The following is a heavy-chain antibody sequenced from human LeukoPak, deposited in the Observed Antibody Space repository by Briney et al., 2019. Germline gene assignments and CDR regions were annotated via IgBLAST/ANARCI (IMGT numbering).Heavy chain of an antibody. Sequence: SETLSLTCTVSGGSISSYYWSWIRQPPGKGLEWIGYIYYSGSTNYNPSLKSRVTISVDTSKNQFSLKLSSVTAADTAVYYCARVGATKGYYYGMDVWGQGTTVTVSS. D-gene: IGHD1-26*01. CDR2: IYYSGST. J-gene: IGHJ6*02. V-gene: IGHV4-59*01. CDR3: ARVGATKGYYYGMDV. CDR1: GGSISSYY.